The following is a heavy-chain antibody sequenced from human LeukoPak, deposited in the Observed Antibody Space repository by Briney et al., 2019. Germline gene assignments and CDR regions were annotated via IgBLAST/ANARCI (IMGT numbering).Heavy chain of an antibody. J-gene: IGHJ3*02. CDR1: GGSISSYY. Sequence: SETLSLTCTVSGGSISSYYWSWIRQPAGKGLEWIGRIYTSGSTNYNPSLKSRVTISVDTSKNQFSLKLSSVTAADTAVYYCARDPYTGRYYYDSSGYYPNDAFDIWGQGTMVTVSS. CDR3: ARDPYTGRYYYDSSGYYPNDAFDI. CDR2: IYTSGST. D-gene: IGHD3-22*01. V-gene: IGHV4-4*07.